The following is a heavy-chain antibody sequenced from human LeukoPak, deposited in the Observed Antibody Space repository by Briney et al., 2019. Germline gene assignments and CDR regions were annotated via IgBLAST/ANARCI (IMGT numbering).Heavy chain of an antibody. CDR2: IYSGGSA. D-gene: IGHD2-2*01. J-gene: IGHJ4*02. CDR1: GFTVSSND. CDR3: AKDSKVVPAASNIDY. V-gene: IGHV3-53*05. Sequence: GGSLRLSCAASGFTVSSNDMSWVRQAPGKGLECISVIYSGGSADYADSGKGRFTISRDNSKNTLYLQMNSLRAEDTAVYYCAKDSKVVPAASNIDYWGQGTLVTVSS.